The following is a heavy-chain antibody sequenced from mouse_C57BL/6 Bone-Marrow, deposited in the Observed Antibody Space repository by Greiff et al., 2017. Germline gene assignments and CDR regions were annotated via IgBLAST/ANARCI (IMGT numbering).Heavy chain of an antibody. CDR3: ARVNYSNYLDY. Sequence: EVQLQQSGPELVKPGASVKISCKASGYTFTDYYMNWVKQSHGKSLEWIGDINPNNGGTSYNQKFKGKATLTVDKSSSTAYMELRSLTSEDSAVYYCARVNYSNYLDYWGKGTTRTVSS. CDR2: INPNNGGT. V-gene: IGHV1-26*01. CDR1: GYTFTDYY. J-gene: IGHJ2*01. D-gene: IGHD2-5*01.